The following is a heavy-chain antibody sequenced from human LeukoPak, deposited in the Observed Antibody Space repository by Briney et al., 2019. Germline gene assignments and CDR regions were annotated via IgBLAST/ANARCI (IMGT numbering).Heavy chain of an antibody. CDR2: ITPYYGNT. CDR1: DYTFTSYG. Sequence: ASVKVSCKASDYTFTSYGITWVRQAPGQGLEWMGWITPYYGNTNYAQKFQGRVTLTTDTSTNTAYMEVTSLRSDDTAVYYCARDNDSRDPPHFDYWGQGTLVTVSS. V-gene: IGHV1-18*01. CDR3: ARDNDSRDPPHFDY. D-gene: IGHD3-16*01. J-gene: IGHJ4*02.